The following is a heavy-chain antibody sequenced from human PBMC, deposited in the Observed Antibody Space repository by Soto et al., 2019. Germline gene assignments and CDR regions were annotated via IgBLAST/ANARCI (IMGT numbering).Heavy chain of an antibody. CDR3: ARAVNADAFDI. CDR1: GYALTRYY. D-gene: IGHD3-10*01. J-gene: IGHJ3*02. V-gene: IGHV1-8*01. Sequence: ASVKVSCKASGYALTRYYINWVRQATGQGLEWMGWMNPNSGNTGYAQKFQGRVTMTRDSSISTAYMEVSSLRFEDTAVYYCARAVNADAFDIWGQGTMVTVSS. CDR2: MNPNSGNT.